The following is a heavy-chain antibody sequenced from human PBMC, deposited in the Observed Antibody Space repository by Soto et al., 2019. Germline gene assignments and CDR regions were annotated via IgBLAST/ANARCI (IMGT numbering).Heavy chain of an antibody. J-gene: IGHJ4*02. CDR2: IYYRGNT. CDR3: ARLEGLATISYYFDF. Sequence: PSETLSLTCSVSGDSINSDKYYWGWIRQPPGKGLEWIGSIYYRGNTYYNQSLQTRVTISLDKSKSQFSLRLNSVTAADSAVYFCARLEGLATISYYFDFWGQGAQVTVSS. V-gene: IGHV4-39*01. CDR1: GDSINSDKYY. D-gene: IGHD3-9*01.